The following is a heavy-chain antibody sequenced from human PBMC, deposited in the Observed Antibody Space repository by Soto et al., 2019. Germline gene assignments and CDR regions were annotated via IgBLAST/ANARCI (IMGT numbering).Heavy chain of an antibody. D-gene: IGHD3-22*01. Sequence: ASVKVSCKASGYTFTSYAMHWVRQAPGQGLEWMGWINTYNGNTNHAQKLQGRVTMTTDTSTSTAYMELRSLRSDDTAVYYCARDASGYYYAPFDYWGQGTLVTVSS. CDR3: ARDASGYYYAPFDY. CDR2: INTYNGNT. V-gene: IGHV1-18*01. J-gene: IGHJ4*02. CDR1: GYTFTSYA.